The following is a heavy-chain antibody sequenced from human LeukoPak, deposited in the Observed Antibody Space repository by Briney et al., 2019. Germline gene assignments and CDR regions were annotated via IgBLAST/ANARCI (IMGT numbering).Heavy chain of an antibody. CDR2: IIPIFGTA. V-gene: IGHV1-69*05. CDR1: GGTFSSYA. J-gene: IGHJ6*03. D-gene: IGHD6-13*01. CDR3: ARDHLGSSSGVVEDYMDV. Sequence: ASVKVSCKASGGTFSSYAISWVRQAPGQGLEWMGGIIPIFGTANYAQRFQGRVTMTRDTSTSTVYMELSSLRSEDTAVYYCARDHLGSSSGVVEDYMDVWGKGTTVTVSS.